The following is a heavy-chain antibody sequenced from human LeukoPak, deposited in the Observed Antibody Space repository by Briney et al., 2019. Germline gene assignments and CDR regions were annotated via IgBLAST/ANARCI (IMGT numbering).Heavy chain of an antibody. CDR2: IYYSGST. CDR1: GGSISSSSYY. V-gene: IGHV4-39*07. J-gene: IGHJ4*02. Sequence: SETLSLTCTVSGGSISSSSYYWGWIRQPPGKGPEWIGSIYYSGSTYYNPSLKSRVTISVDTSKNQFSLKLSSVTAADTAVYYCAAPYYYDSSGYPSRGDGYWGQGTLVTVSS. D-gene: IGHD3-22*01. CDR3: AAPYYYDSSGYPSRGDGY.